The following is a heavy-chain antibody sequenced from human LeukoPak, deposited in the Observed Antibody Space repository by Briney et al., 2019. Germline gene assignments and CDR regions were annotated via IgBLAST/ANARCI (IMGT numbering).Heavy chain of an antibody. Sequence: GGSLRLSCTASGFTFSDHYMGWVRPAPGKGLEGVAPIREKPHSYSTEYAASVKGRFTISRDDSKNSLYLQMSSLKTEDTAVYYCARGLTRYSSAAIDYWGQGTLVTVSS. D-gene: IGHD6-25*01. CDR1: GFTFSDHY. J-gene: IGHJ4*02. CDR3: ARGLTRYSSAAIDY. V-gene: IGHV3-72*01. CDR2: IREKPHSYST.